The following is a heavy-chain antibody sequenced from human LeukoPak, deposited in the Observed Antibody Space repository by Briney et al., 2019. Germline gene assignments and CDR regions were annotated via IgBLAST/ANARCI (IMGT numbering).Heavy chain of an antibody. CDR3: TTALRWEHLQANS. D-gene: IGHD1-26*01. J-gene: IGHJ4*02. Sequence: PGGSLTLSCVASAFTFSSAWMTWVRQAPGKGLEWVGRIKSKVDGGTTDYAAPVKGRFTISRDDSKNTLYLQMNSLKAEDTGLYYCTTALRWEHLQANSWGQGTLVTVSS. CDR2: IKSKVDGGTT. V-gene: IGHV3-15*01. CDR1: AFTFSSAW.